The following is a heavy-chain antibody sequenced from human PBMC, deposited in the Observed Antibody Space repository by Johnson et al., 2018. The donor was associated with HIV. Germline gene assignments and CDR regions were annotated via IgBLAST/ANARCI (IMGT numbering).Heavy chain of an antibody. J-gene: IGHJ3*02. Sequence: EVQLVESGGGVVQPGGSLRLSCAASGFTVSSNYMSWVRQAPGKGLEWVSVIYSGGSTYYADSVKGRFTISRDNSKNTLYLQMNSLRAEDTALYYCAKDVSSGLPDANAFDIWGQGTMVTVSS. D-gene: IGHD3-22*01. CDR3: AKDVSSGLPDANAFDI. CDR2: IYSGGST. CDR1: GFTVSSNY. V-gene: IGHV3-66*01.